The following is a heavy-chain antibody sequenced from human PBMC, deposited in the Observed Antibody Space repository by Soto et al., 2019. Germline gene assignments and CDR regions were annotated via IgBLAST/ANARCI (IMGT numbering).Heavy chain of an antibody. Sequence: SVKVSCKASGGTFSSYAISWVRQAPGQGLEWMGGFIPIFGTANYAQKFQGRVTITADESTSTAYMELSSLRSEDTAVYYCAGTHYDYVWGRPGAFDIWGQGTMVTVSS. V-gene: IGHV1-69*13. CDR3: AGTHYDYVWGRPGAFDI. J-gene: IGHJ3*02. CDR1: GGTFSSYA. D-gene: IGHD3-16*01. CDR2: FIPIFGTA.